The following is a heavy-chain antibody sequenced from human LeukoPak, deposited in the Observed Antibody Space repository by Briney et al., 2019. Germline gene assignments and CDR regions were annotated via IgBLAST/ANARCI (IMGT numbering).Heavy chain of an antibody. CDR1: GYTFTGYY. CDR2: INPNSGGT. Sequence: GASVKVSCKASGYTFTGYYIHWVRQAPGQGLEWVGWINPNSGGTNYAQKFQGRVTMTRDTSISTAYMELGRLTSDDTAVYFCASGYFDGLGTSVEPPIDYWGQETLVTVSS. D-gene: IGHD1-1*01. J-gene: IGHJ4*02. V-gene: IGHV1-2*02. CDR3: ASGYFDGLGTSVEPPIDY.